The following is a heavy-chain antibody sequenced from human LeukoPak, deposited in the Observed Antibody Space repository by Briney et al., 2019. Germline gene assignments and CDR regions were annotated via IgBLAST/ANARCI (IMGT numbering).Heavy chain of an antibody. D-gene: IGHD3-10*01. J-gene: IGHJ5*02. CDR2: IYYSGST. Sequence: SETLSLTCTVSGGSISSYYWGWIRQPPGKGLEWIGYIYYSGSTNYNPSLKSRVTISVDTSKNQFSLKLSSVTAADTAVYYCARDTRAQITMVRGVIGWFDPWGQGTLVTVSS. V-gene: IGHV4-59*01. CDR1: GGSISSYY. CDR3: ARDTRAQITMVRGVIGWFDP.